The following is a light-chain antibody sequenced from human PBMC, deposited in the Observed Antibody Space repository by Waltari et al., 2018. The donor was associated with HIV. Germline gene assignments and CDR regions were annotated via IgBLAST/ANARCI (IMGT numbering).Light chain of an antibody. J-gene: IGLJ3*02. V-gene: IGLV2-14*01. Sequence: QSALAQPASVSGSPGQSPTISCTGTSSEIGTYNYVTWYQQHPGTAPEPIFHEVSNRPSGVSNRFAGSKSGNTASRTSAGLQSEDEADYYCSSYTGSSTGVFGGGTKLTVL. CDR1: SSEIGTYNY. CDR3: SSYTGSSTGV. CDR2: EVS.